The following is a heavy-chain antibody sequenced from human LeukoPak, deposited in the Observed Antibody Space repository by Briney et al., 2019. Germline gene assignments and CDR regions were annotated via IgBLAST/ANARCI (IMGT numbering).Heavy chain of an antibody. V-gene: IGHV3-49*04. CDR2: IRSKAYGGTT. D-gene: IGHD3-16*02. CDR1: GFTFGDYA. J-gene: IGHJ4*02. CDR3: TRVVITYYFDY. Sequence: GGSLRLSCTASGFTFGDYAMSWVRQAPGKGLEWVGFIRSKAYGGTTEYAASVKGRFTISRDDSKSIAYLQMNSLKTEDTAVYYCTRVVITYYFDYWGQGTLVTVSS.